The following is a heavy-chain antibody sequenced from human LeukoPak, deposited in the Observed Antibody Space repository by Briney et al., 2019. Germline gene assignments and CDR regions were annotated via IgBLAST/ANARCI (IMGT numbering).Heavy chain of an antibody. CDR2: ISSSSSTI. V-gene: IGHV3-48*01. D-gene: IGHD3-22*01. CDR3: ARDLPYYYDSSGPEDFQH. Sequence: GGSLRLSCAASGFTFSSYSMNWVRQAPGKGLEWVSYISSSSSTIYYADSVKGRFTISRDNAKNSLYLQMNSLRAEDAAVYYCARDLPYYYDSSGPEDFQHWGQGTLVTVSS. CDR1: GFTFSSYS. J-gene: IGHJ1*01.